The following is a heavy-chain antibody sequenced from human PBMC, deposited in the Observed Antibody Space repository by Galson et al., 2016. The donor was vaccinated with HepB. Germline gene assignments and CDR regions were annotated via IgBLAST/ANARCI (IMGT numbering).Heavy chain of an antibody. Sequence: SLRLSCAASGFTFDTYSMNWVRQAPGRGLEWVSFISGSGRYIYYADSLKGRFTVSRDSAKNSLYLQMSSLRAEDTALYYCARTYCSGGSCFPVAWGQGTLVTVFS. D-gene: IGHD2-15*01. CDR3: ARTYCSGGSCFPVA. CDR1: GFTFDTYS. CDR2: ISGSGRYI. V-gene: IGHV3-21*01. J-gene: IGHJ4*02.